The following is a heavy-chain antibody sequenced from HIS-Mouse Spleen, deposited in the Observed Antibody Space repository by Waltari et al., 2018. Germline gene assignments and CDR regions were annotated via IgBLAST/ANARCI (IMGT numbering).Heavy chain of an antibody. V-gene: IGHV3-48*01. Sequence: EVQLVESGGGLVQPGGSLRLSCAASGFTFSSYSMNWFRQAPGKGLEWVSYISSSSSTIYYADSVKGRFTISRDNAKNSLYLQMNSLRAEDTAVYYCARAGVSIAARKAFDIWGQGTMVTVSS. CDR3: ARAGVSIAARKAFDI. CDR1: GFTFSSYS. D-gene: IGHD6-6*01. J-gene: IGHJ3*02. CDR2: ISSSSSTI.